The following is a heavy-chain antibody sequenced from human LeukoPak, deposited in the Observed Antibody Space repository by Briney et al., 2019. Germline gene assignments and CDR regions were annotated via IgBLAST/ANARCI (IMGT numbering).Heavy chain of an antibody. CDR1: GFTFSSHS. V-gene: IGHV3-21*01. D-gene: IGHD1-1*01. J-gene: IGHJ4*02. CDR2: ISSSSSYI. CDR3: ARDRVLERPGEGDY. Sequence: GGSLRLSCAASGFTFSSHSMNWVRQAPGKGLEWVSSISSSSSYIYYADSVKGRFTISRDNAKNSLYLQMNSLRAEDTAVYYCARDRVLERPGEGDYWGQGTLVTVSS.